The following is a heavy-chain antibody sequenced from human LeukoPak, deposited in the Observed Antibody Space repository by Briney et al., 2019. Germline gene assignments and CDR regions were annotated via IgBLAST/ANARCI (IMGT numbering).Heavy chain of an antibody. V-gene: IGHV4-59*01. CDR2: IYYSGST. CDR3: ARDHGSSWYKYNWFDP. Sequence: SETLSLTCTVSGGSISSYYWSWIRQPPGKGLEWIGYIYYSGSTNYNPSPKSRVTISVDTSKNQFSLKLSSVTAADTAVYYCARDHGSSWYKYNWFDPWGQRTLVTVSS. D-gene: IGHD6-13*01. J-gene: IGHJ5*02. CDR1: GGSISSYY.